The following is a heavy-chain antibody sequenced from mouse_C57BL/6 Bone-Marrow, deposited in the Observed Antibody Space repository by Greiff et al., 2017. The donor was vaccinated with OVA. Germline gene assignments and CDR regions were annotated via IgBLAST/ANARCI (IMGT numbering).Heavy chain of an antibody. J-gene: IGHJ2*01. CDR1: GYSITSGYY. CDR3: ARDMGWDDY. D-gene: IGHD3-3*01. V-gene: IGHV3-6*01. CDR2: ISYDGSN. Sequence: EVQLVESGPGLVKPSQSLSLTCSVTGYSITSGYYWNWIRQFPGNKLEWMGYISYDGSNNYNPSLKNRISITRDTSKNQFFLKLNSVTTEDTATYYCARDMGWDDYWGQGTTLTVSS.